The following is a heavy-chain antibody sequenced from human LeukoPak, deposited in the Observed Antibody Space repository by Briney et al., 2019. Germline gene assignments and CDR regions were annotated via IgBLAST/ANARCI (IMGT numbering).Heavy chain of an antibody. CDR1: GFTFSSYA. Sequence: GRSLRLSCAASGFTFSSYAMHWVRQAPGQGLEWVAVISYDGSNKYYADSVKGRLTISRDDSKNTLYLQMNSLRADDTAVYYCARGYYYDSSGYYSTFDYWGQGTLVTVSS. J-gene: IGHJ4*02. CDR3: ARGYYYDSSGYYSTFDY. V-gene: IGHV3-30-3*01. D-gene: IGHD3-22*01. CDR2: ISYDGSNK.